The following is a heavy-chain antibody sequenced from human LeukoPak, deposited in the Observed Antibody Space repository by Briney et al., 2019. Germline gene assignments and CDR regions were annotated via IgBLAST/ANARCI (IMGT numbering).Heavy chain of an antibody. CDR2: ISWNSGSI. V-gene: IGHV3-9*01. J-gene: IGHJ4*02. D-gene: IGHD3-22*01. CDR1: GFTFDDYA. CDR3: AKGDSSGHYYELRYFDY. Sequence: GRSLRLSCAASGFTFDDYAMHWVRQAPGKGLEWVSGISWNSGSIGYAGSVKGRFTISRDNAKNSLYLQMNSLRAEDTAFYYCAKGDSSGHYYELRYFDYWGQGTLVTVSS.